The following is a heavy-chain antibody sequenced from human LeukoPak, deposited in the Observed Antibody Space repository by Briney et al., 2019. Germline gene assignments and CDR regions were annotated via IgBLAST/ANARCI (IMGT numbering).Heavy chain of an antibody. V-gene: IGHV4-34*01. CDR2: INHSGST. Sequence: SETLSLTCAVYGGSFSGYYWSWIRQPPGKGLEWIGEINHSGSTNYNPSLKSRVTISVDTSKNQFSLKLSSVTAADTAVYYCARRVVTRNWFDPWGQGTLVTVSS. D-gene: IGHD4-23*01. CDR3: ARRVVTRNWFDP. CDR1: GGSFSGYY. J-gene: IGHJ5*02.